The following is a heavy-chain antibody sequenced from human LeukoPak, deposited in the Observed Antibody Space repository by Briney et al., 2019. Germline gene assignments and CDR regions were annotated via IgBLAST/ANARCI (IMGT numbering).Heavy chain of an antibody. D-gene: IGHD6-19*01. Sequence: ASVKVSCKASEYTFTGYYMHWVRQAPGQGLEWMGWINPNSGGTNYAQKFQGRVTMTRDTSISTAYMELSRLRSDDTAVYYCARDRAVAGYYYYGMDVWGQGTTVTVSS. CDR1: EYTFTGYY. CDR2: INPNSGGT. CDR3: ARDRAVAGYYYYGMDV. V-gene: IGHV1-2*02. J-gene: IGHJ6*02.